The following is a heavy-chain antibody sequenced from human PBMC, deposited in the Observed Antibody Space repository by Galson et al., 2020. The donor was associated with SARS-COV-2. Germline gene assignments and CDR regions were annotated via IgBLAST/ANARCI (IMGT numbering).Heavy chain of an antibody. D-gene: IGHD6-19*01. V-gene: IGHV3-7*01. CDR1: GFTFNDFW. CDR3: SREGWQGGY. Sequence: GGSLSLSCEVSGFTFNDFWMSWFRQAPGKGLEWVADIKGDGSETNYADFVKGRFSISRDNAAKSLYLQMNSLRVEDSAVYYCSREGWQGGYWGQGTRVTVSS. CDR2: IKGDGSET. J-gene: IGHJ4*02.